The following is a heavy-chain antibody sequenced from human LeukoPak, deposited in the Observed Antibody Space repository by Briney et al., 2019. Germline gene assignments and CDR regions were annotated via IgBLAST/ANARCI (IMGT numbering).Heavy chain of an antibody. CDR3: AKYCSGGSCYSGLDY. J-gene: IGHJ4*02. CDR1: GFTFSSYV. D-gene: IGHD2-15*01. CDR2: VTGSADRT. Sequence: GGSLRLSCAASGFTFSSYVMTWVRQAPGKGLEWVSTVTGSADRTYYADSVKGRLTISRDNSKNTLYLQMNSLRAEDTAVYYCAKYCSGGSCYSGLDYWGQGTLVTVSS. V-gene: IGHV3-23*01.